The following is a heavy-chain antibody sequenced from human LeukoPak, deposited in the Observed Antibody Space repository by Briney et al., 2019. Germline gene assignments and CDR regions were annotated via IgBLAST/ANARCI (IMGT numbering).Heavy chain of an antibody. Sequence: PGGSLRLXCAASGFXFSDHYMDWVRQAPGKGLEWVGRTRNKANSYTTEYAASVKGRFTISRDDSKNSLYLQMNSLKTEDTAVYYCARAVRYGSGSYLLYYFDYWGQGTLVTVSS. D-gene: IGHD3-10*01. CDR3: ARAVRYGSGSYLLYYFDY. CDR1: GFXFSDHY. CDR2: TRNKANSYTT. J-gene: IGHJ4*02. V-gene: IGHV3-72*01.